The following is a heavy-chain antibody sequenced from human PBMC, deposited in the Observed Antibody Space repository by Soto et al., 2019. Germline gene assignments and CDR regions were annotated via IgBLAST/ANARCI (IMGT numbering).Heavy chain of an antibody. CDR3: ARVVGAYSDYYYYGMDV. CDR2: IYYSGST. J-gene: IGHJ6*02. CDR1: GGSISSSSYY. D-gene: IGHD5-18*01. Sequence: SETLSLTCTVSGGSISSSSYYWGWIRQPPGKGLEWIGSIYYSGSTYYNPSLKSRVTISVDTSKNQFSLKLSSVTAADTAVYYCARVVGAYSDYYYYGMDVWGQGTTVTVS. V-gene: IGHV4-39*01.